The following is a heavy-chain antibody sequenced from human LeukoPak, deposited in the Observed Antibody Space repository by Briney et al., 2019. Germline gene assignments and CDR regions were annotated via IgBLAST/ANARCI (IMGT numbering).Heavy chain of an antibody. CDR3: AKDDGYFDWRYMDV. V-gene: IGHV3-23*01. CDR2: ISGSGGST. D-gene: IGHD3-9*01. CDR1: GFTFSSYA. Sequence: PGGSLRLSCAASGFTFSSYAMSWVRQAPGKGLEWVSAISGSGGSTYYADSVKGRFTISRDNSKNTLYLHMNSLRAEDTAVYYCAKDDGYFDWRYMDVWGKGTTVTVSS. J-gene: IGHJ6*03.